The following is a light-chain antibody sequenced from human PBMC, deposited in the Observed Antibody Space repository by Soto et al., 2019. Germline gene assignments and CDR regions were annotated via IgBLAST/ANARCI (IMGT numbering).Light chain of an antibody. CDR3: QQLNAYPLT. Sequence: DVQMTQSPSTLSASVGDRVTITCRASQSINNLLAWYQQKPGKAPKFLIYDVSTLESGVPSRFSGSGSGTEFTLTISSLQPEDFATYYCQQLNAYPLTFGQGTRLEIK. V-gene: IGKV1-5*01. CDR1: QSINNL. CDR2: DVS. J-gene: IGKJ5*01.